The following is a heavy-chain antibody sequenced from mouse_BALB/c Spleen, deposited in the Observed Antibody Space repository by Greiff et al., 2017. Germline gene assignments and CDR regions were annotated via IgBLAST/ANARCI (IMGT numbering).Heavy chain of an antibody. CDR1: GYTFTDYA. CDR2: ISIYYDNT. Sequence: VKLVESGPELVRPGESVKISCKGSGYTFTDYAMHWVKQSHAKSLEWIGVISIYYDNTNYNQKFKGKATMTVDKSSSTAYMELARLTSEDSAIYYCARERTTVVGDYAMDDWGQGTSVTVSS. V-gene: IGHV1-67*01. CDR3: ARERTTVVGDYAMDD. D-gene: IGHD1-1*01. J-gene: IGHJ4*01.